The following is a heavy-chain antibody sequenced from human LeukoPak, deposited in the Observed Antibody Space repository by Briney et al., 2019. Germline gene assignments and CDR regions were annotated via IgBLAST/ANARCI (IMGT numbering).Heavy chain of an antibody. J-gene: IGHJ4*02. CDR2: IKQDGSEA. CDR1: GFTFSSYW. V-gene: IGHV3-7*01. CDR3: AREYSGYYCDY. Sequence: GGSLRLSCAASGFTFSSYWMTWVRQAPGKGLEWVATIKQDGSEAQYVESVEGRFTISRDSAKNSLYLQMDSLRAEDTAVYYCAREYSGYYCDYWGQGTLVTVSS. D-gene: IGHD6-19*01.